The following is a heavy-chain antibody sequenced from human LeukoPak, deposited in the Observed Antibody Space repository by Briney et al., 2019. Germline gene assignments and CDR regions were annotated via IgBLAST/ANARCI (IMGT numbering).Heavy chain of an antibody. CDR3: ARDQGSSSGFDY. Sequence: AGGSLRLSCAASGFTFSSYSMNWVRQAPGKGLEWVSSISSSSYIYYADSVKGRFTISRDNAKNSLYLQMNSLRAEDTAVYYCARDQGSSSGFDYWGQGTLVTVSS. D-gene: IGHD6-6*01. CDR2: ISSSSYI. CDR1: GFTFSSYS. V-gene: IGHV3-21*01. J-gene: IGHJ4*02.